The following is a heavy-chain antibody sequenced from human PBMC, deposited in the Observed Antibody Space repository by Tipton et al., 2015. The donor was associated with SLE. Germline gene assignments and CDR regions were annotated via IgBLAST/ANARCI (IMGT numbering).Heavy chain of an antibody. CDR1: RYSFTSYW. V-gene: IGHV5-51*01. Sequence: QLVQSGAEVKKPGESLKISCKGSRYSFTSYWIGWVRQMPGKGLEWMGIIYPGDSDTRYSPSFQGQVTISADKSISTAYLQWSSLKASDTAMYYCARQGPQWLRLHDAFDIWGQGTMVTVSS. D-gene: IGHD5-12*01. J-gene: IGHJ3*02. CDR3: ARQGPQWLRLHDAFDI. CDR2: IYPGDSDT.